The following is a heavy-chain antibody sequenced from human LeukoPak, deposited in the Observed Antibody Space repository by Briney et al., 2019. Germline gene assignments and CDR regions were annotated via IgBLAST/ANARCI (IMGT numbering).Heavy chain of an antibody. CDR3: ARDCTNGVCYSDY. Sequence: SVKVSCKASGGTFSGYAISWVRQAPGQGLEWMGGIIPIFGTANYAQKFQGRVTITADESTSTAYMELSSLRSEDTAVYYCARDCTNGVCYSDYWGQGTLVTVSS. J-gene: IGHJ4*02. CDR1: GGTFSGYA. V-gene: IGHV1-69*13. D-gene: IGHD2-8*01. CDR2: IIPIFGTA.